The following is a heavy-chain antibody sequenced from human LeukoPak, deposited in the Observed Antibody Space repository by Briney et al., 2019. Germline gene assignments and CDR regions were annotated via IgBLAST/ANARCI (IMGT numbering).Heavy chain of an antibody. CDR2: ISSGGSTI. Sequence: GGSLSLSCAVSGFTLSDYYMSWIGQAPGKGLEWVSYISSGGSTISHADSVKGRFPISRDNAENSLYLQMNRLRAEEPAVYYCARRAAAGSCFYYWGQGTLVTVSS. D-gene: IGHD6-13*01. CDR3: ARRAAAGSCFYY. CDR1: GFTLSDYY. V-gene: IGHV3-11*01. J-gene: IGHJ4*02.